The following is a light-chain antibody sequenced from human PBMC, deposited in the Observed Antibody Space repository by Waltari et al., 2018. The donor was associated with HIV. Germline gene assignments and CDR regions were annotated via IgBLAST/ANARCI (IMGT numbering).Light chain of an antibody. J-gene: IGLJ3*02. V-gene: IGLV2-23*01. CDR3: CSYAGSSNWV. CDR2: EGI. Sequence: QSALTQPASVSGSPGQSITISCTGSSRDVGSYNLVSWYQQHPGKAPKLMIYEGINRPSGISNRFSGSKSGNTASLTISGLQAEDEADYYCCSYAGSSNWVFGGGTKLTVL. CDR1: SRDVGSYNL.